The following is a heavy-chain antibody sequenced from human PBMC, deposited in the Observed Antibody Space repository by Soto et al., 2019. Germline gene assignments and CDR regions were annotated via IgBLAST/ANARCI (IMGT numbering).Heavy chain of an antibody. V-gene: IGHV4-39*01. Sequence: QLQLQESGPGLVKPSETLSLTCTVSGGSISSSSYYWGWIRQPPGKGLEWIGSIYYSGSTYYNPSLKSRVTISVXXSXNXXSLKLSSVTAADTAVYYCARSGGYSSYYYYYGMDVWGQGTTVTVSS. D-gene: IGHD5-18*01. CDR3: ARSGGYSSYYYYYGMDV. CDR1: GGSISSSSYY. CDR2: IYYSGST. J-gene: IGHJ6*02.